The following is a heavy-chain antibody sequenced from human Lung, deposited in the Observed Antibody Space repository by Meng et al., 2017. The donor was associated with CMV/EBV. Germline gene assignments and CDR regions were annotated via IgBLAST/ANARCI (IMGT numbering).Heavy chain of an antibody. Sequence: GGSLRLSCAASGFIVSNYYMSWVRQAPEGGLEWVSVIFRTDTTVYAESVKGRFFITRDDSKNSLLLQMNNLRAEDTAIYYCVRGERLGNYYTKFFDTWGQGXLVTVSS. CDR3: VRGERLGNYYTKFFDT. J-gene: IGHJ4*02. CDR2: IFRTDTT. D-gene: IGHD1-7*01. V-gene: IGHV3-53*01. CDR1: GFIVSNYY.